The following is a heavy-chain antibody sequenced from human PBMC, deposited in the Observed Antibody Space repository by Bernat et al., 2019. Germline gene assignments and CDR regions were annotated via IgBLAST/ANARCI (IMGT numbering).Heavy chain of an antibody. J-gene: IGHJ4*01. CDR1: GFTFSYHG. CDR3: AGMGQVEKNNHPDY. V-gene: IGHV3-33*03. CDR2: IWFDGSKI. Sequence: QVHLVESGGGVVQPGRSLRLSCAASGFTFSYHGMHWVRQVPGKGLEWVALIWFDGSKIYYRDSVKGRFTISRDNSKNTLYLQMSSLRAEDTAGYYFAGMGQVEKNNHPDYWGQGTLVTVAS. D-gene: IGHD1-20*01.